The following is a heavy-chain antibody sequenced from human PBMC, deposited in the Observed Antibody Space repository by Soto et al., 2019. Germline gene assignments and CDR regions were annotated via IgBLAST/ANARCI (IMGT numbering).Heavy chain of an antibody. J-gene: IGHJ3*02. V-gene: IGHV4-39*01. CDR1: GSPISSSSYY. CDR3: ARPYYDIADAFDI. Sequence: PSDTLFPTCKFSGSPISSSSYYRRWIRQPPGKGLEWIGSIYYSGSTYYNPSLKSRVTISVDTSKNQFSLKLSSVTAADTAVYYCARPYYDIADAFDIWGQGTMVT. D-gene: IGHD3-9*01. CDR2: IYYSGST.